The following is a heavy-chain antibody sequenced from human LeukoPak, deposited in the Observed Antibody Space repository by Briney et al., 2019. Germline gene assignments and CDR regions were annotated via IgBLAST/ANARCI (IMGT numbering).Heavy chain of an antibody. Sequence: GGPLRLSCAASGFTFSSYGMHWVRQAPGKGLEWVAVISYDGSNKYYADSVKGRFTISRDNSKNTLYLQMNSLRAEDTAVYYCAKDPRAGYSSGWYPWFDPWGQGTLVTVSS. CDR1: GFTFSSYG. CDR3: AKDPRAGYSSGWYPWFDP. CDR2: ISYDGSNK. D-gene: IGHD6-19*01. V-gene: IGHV3-30*18. J-gene: IGHJ5*02.